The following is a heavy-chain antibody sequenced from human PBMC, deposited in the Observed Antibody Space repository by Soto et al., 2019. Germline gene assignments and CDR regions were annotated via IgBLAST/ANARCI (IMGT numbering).Heavy chain of an antibody. Sequence: ASVKVSCKASGYTFTSYGISWVRQAPGQGLEGMGWISAYNGNTNYAQKLQGRVTMTTDTSTSTAYMELRSLRSDDTAVYYCARDWPYCSGGSCCSGGWFDPWGQGTLVTVSS. CDR2: ISAYNGNT. CDR3: ARDWPYCSGGSCCSGGWFDP. V-gene: IGHV1-18*01. CDR1: GYTFTSYG. J-gene: IGHJ5*02. D-gene: IGHD2-15*01.